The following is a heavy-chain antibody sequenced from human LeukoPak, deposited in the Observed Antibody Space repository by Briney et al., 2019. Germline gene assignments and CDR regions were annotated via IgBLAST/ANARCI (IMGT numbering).Heavy chain of an antibody. D-gene: IGHD5-24*01. CDR1: GYTFTSYY. CDR2: INPSGGST. V-gene: IGHV1-46*01. CDR3: ARALYNPRRWFDP. J-gene: IGHJ5*02. Sequence: ASVKVSCKASGYTFTSYYVHWVRQAPGQGLEWMGIINPSGGSTSYAQKFQGRVTMTRDTSTSTVYMELSSLRSEDTAVYYCARALYNPRRWFDPWGQGTLVTVSS.